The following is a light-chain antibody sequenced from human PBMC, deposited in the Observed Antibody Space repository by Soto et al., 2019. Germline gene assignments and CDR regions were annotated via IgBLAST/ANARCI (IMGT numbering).Light chain of an antibody. CDR2: GAS. J-gene: IGKJ1*01. V-gene: IGKV3-15*01. CDR1: QSVSSN. CDR3: QQYNNWPWT. Sequence: EIVMTQSPATLSFSPGERASLSCWSSQSVSSNLAWYQQKPGQAPRLLIYGASTRATGIPARFSGSGSGTEFTLTISSLQSEDFAVYCCQQYNNWPWTFGQGTKVDIK.